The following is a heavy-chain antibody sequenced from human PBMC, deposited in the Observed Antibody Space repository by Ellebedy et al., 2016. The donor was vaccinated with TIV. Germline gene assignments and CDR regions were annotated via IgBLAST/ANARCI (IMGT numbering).Heavy chain of an antibody. J-gene: IGHJ5*02. V-gene: IGHV1-46*01. CDR3: ARGGNYVLDP. CDR2: INPNGGST. CDR1: GYTFTSYY. Sequence: ASVKVSXXASGYTFTSYYMHWVRQAPGQGLEWMGIINPNGGSTTYEQRFQGRVTMTSDTSTSTVYMELSSLSSEDTAVYYCARGGNYVLDPWGQGTLVTVSS. D-gene: IGHD1-7*01.